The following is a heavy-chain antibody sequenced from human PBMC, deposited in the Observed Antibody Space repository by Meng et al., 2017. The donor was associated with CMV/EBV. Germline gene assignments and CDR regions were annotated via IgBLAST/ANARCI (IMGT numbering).Heavy chain of an antibody. Sequence: GGLLRPSFAAPGFTSSSYALHWVRQAPGKGLEYVSAISSNGGSTYYEDSVKGRFTISRDNSKNTMYLQMGSLRAEDMAVYYCATGQYSSSSRGDGYFDYWGQGTLVTVSS. CDR2: ISSNGGST. J-gene: IGHJ4*02. CDR1: GFTSSSYA. D-gene: IGHD6-6*01. CDR3: ATGQYSSSSRGDGYFDY. V-gene: IGHV3-64*02.